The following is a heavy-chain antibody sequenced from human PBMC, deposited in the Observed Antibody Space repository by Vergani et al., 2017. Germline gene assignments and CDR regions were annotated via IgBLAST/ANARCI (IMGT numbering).Heavy chain of an antibody. CDR3: ARIAAPLIYYYYYYGMDV. V-gene: IGHV4-39*01. Sequence: QLQLQESGPGLVKPSETLSLTCTVSGGSISSSSYYWGWIRQPPGKGLEWIGSIYYSGSTYYNPSLKSRVTISVDTSKNQFSLKLSSVTAADTAVYYCARIAAPLIYYYYYYGMDVWGQGTTVTVSS. D-gene: IGHD6-6*01. CDR1: GGSISSSSYY. CDR2: IYYSGST. J-gene: IGHJ6*02.